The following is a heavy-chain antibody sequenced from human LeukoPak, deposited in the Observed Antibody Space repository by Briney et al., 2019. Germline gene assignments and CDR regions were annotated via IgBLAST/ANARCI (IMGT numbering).Heavy chain of an antibody. CDR2: IYYSGST. D-gene: IGHD1-26*01. CDR1: GGSISSGGYY. Sequence: PSETLSLTCTVSGGSISSGGYYWSWIRQHPGKGLEWIGYIYYSGSTYYNPSLKSRVTISVDTSKNQFSLKLTSVTAADTAVYYCARLSGSYHDFWGQGILVTVSS. J-gene: IGHJ4*02. CDR3: ARLSGSYHDF. V-gene: IGHV4-31*03.